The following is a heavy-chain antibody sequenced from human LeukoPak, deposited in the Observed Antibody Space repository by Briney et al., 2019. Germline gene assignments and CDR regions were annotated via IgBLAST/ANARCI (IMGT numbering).Heavy chain of an antibody. J-gene: IGHJ4*02. V-gene: IGHV1-2*02. CDR3: ARDSDYGDYGDY. Sequence: GASVKVSCTASGYTFTGYYMHWVRQAPAQGLEWMGWINPNSGGTNYAQKFQGRVTMTRDTSISTAYMELSRLRSDDTAVYYCARDSDYGDYGDYWGQGTLVTVSS. CDR2: INPNSGGT. CDR1: GYTFTGYY. D-gene: IGHD4-17*01.